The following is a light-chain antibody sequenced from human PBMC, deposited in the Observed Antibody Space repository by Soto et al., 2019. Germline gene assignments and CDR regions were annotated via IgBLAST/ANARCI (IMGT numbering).Light chain of an antibody. V-gene: IGLV2-14*01. J-gene: IGLJ2*01. CDR1: SSDVGGYNY. Sequence: QSVLTQPASVSGSAGESITISCTGTSSDVGGYNYVSWYQQHPGKAPKLMIYDVSNRPSGVSNRFSGSKSGNTASLTISGLQAEDEADYYCSSYTSSSTSVVFCGGIKLTVL. CDR2: DVS. CDR3: SSYTSSSTSVV.